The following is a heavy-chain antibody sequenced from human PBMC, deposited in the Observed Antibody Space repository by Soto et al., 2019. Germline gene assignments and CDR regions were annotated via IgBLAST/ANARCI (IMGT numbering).Heavy chain of an antibody. V-gene: IGHV1-69*02. Sequence: QVQLVQSGAEVKKPGSSVKVSCTASGGTFNFYTINWVRQAPGQRPEWVGRVNPILGMSSSASKCQGRVTMTADKPTTKAYMDLTGLKSEDTAVYFCATSYGWGSIHFDYWGQGPLITVSS. J-gene: IGHJ4*02. CDR3: ATSYGWGSIHFDY. D-gene: IGHD3-10*01. CDR1: GGTFNFYT. CDR2: VNPILGMS.